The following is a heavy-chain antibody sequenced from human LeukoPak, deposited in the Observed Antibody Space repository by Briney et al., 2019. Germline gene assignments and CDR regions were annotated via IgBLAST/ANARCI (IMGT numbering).Heavy chain of an antibody. Sequence: PSETLSLTCTVSGGSIRSGGYYWSWIRQHPGKGLEWIGYIYYSGSTYYNPSLRSRVTISVDTSKNQFSLKLSSVTAADTAVYYCARGLIAAAGRINWFDPWGQGTLVTVSS. CDR2: IYYSGST. CDR1: GGSIRSGGYY. J-gene: IGHJ5*02. D-gene: IGHD6-13*01. V-gene: IGHV4-31*03. CDR3: ARGLIAAAGRINWFDP.